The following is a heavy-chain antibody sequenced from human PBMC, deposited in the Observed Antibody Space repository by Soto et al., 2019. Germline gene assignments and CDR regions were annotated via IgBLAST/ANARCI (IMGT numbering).Heavy chain of an antibody. J-gene: IGHJ4*02. CDR3: ARIIAEAGTGFDF. V-gene: IGHV5-51*01. CDR1: GYSFTNYW. Sequence: PGESLKISCKGSGYSFTNYWIGWGRQMPGKGLEWLGTIYLGDSDTRYSPSFQGRVTISADKSISTAYLQWSSLKASDTAMYYCARIIAEAGTGFDFWGQGTLVTVSS. D-gene: IGHD6-19*01. CDR2: IYLGDSDT.